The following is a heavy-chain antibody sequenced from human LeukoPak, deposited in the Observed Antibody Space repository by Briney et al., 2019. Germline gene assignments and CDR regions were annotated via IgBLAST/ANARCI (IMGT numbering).Heavy chain of an antibody. CDR3: AKDHTSLGGLDY. CDR2: IRGGGGST. J-gene: IGHJ4*02. V-gene: IGHV3-23*01. CDR1: GFSFSSFA. Sequence: GGSLRLACAASGFSFSSFAMTWVRQAPGKGLEWVSVIRGGGGSTTYADAVKGRFTISRDDSKNTVYLQMNSLRADDTAVYYCAKDHTSLGGLDYWGQGTLVTVSS. D-gene: IGHD2-2*01.